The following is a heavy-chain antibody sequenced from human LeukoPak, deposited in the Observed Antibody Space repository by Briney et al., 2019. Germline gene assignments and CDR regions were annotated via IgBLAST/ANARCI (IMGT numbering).Heavy chain of an antibody. D-gene: IGHD6-13*01. CDR3: ARLGGSSSWYENYYYYYMDV. Sequence: SETLSLTCTVSGGSISSSSYYWGWIRQPPGKGLEWIGEINHSGSTNYNPSLKSRVTISVDTSKNQFSLKLSSVTAADTAVYYCARLGGSSSWYENYYYYYMDVWGKGTTVTVSS. V-gene: IGHV4-39*07. CDR1: GGSISSSSYY. CDR2: INHSGST. J-gene: IGHJ6*03.